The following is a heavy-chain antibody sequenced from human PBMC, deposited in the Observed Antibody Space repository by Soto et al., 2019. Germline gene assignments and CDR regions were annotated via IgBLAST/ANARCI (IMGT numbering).Heavy chain of an antibody. Sequence: GGSLRLSCAASGFTFSSYAMSWVRQAPGKGLEWVSAISGSGGSTYYADSVKGRFTISRDNSKNTLYLQMNSLRAEDTAVYYCANTFGDKYYYYYMDVWGKGTTVTVSS. CDR2: ISGSGGST. V-gene: IGHV3-23*01. D-gene: IGHD4-17*01. J-gene: IGHJ6*03. CDR3: ANTFGDKYYYYYMDV. CDR1: GFTFSSYA.